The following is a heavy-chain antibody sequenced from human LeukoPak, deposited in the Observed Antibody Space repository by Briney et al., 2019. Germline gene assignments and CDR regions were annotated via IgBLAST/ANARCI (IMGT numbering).Heavy chain of an antibody. Sequence: GESLKISCKGSGYSFTSYWIGWVRQMPGKGLEWMGIIYPGDSDTRYSPSFQGQVTISADKSISTAYLQWSSLKASDTAMYYCARHGPYYHDSSGYYHPLDYWGQGTLVTVSS. D-gene: IGHD3-22*01. CDR1: GYSFTSYW. CDR2: IYPGDSDT. J-gene: IGHJ4*02. CDR3: ARHGPYYHDSSGYYHPLDY. V-gene: IGHV5-51*01.